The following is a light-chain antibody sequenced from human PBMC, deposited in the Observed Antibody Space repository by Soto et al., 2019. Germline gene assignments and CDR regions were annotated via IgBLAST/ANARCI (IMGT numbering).Light chain of an antibody. J-gene: IGLJ3*02. CDR2: RNN. CDR1: SSNIGSEY. Sequence: QLVLTQPPSASGTPGQRVTISGSGSSSNIGSEYVVWYQHLPGTPPKLLIYRNNQRPSGVPDRFAGSKSGTSASLAISGLRSEDEADYYCAARDDSLSGHWVFGGGTKLTVL. V-gene: IGLV1-47*01. CDR3: AARDDSLSGHWV.